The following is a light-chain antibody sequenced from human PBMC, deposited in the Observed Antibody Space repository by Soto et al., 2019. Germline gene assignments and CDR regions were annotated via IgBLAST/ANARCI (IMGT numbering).Light chain of an antibody. V-gene: IGLV4-69*01. CDR2: LNSDGSH. J-gene: IGLJ2*01. Sequence: QPVLTQSPSASASLGASVKLTCTLSSGHSSYAIAWHQQQPEKDPRYLMKLNSDGSHSKGDGIPDRFSGSSSGAERYLTIYSLQSEDEADYYCKTWGTGIQVFGGGTKVTVL. CDR1: SGHSSYA. CDR3: KTWGTGIQV.